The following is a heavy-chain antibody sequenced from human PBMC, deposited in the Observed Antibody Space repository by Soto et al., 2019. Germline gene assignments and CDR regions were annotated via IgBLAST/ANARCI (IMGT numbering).Heavy chain of an antibody. V-gene: IGHV1-69*02. J-gene: IGHJ4*02. CDR2: IIPILGIA. CDR3: ARAGGGYGDYAEYFDY. D-gene: IGHD4-17*01. Sequence: SVKVSCKASGGTFSSYTISWVRQAPGQGLEWMGRIIPILGIANYAQKFQGRVTITADKSTSTAYMELSSLRSEDTAVYYCARAGGGYGDYAEYFDYWGKGTLVTVST. CDR1: GGTFSSYT.